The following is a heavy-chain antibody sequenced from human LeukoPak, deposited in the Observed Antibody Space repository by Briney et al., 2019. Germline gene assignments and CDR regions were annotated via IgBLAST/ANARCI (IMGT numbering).Heavy chain of an antibody. D-gene: IGHD6-13*01. Sequence: GASVKVSCKASGYTFTSYDINWVRQATGQGLEWMGWMNPNSGNTGYAQKFQGRVTMTRNTSISTAYMELSSLRSEDTAVYYCATIPGYSSSWYMVRGVTEAFDIWGQGTMVTVSS. V-gene: IGHV1-8*01. CDR3: ATIPGYSSSWYMVRGVTEAFDI. CDR1: GYTFTSYD. J-gene: IGHJ3*02. CDR2: MNPNSGNT.